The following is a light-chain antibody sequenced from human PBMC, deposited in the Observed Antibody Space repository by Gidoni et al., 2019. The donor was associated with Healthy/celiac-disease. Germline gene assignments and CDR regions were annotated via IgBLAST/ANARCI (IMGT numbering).Light chain of an antibody. CDR2: SNN. J-gene: IGLJ2*01. CDR1: SSNIGSNT. V-gene: IGLV1-44*01. Sequence: QSVLTQPPSASVTIGQRVTNSCSGSSSNIGSNTVNWYQQHPGTAPKLLIYSNNQRPSGVPDRFSGSKSGTSASLAISGLQSEDEADYSCAAWDDSLNVLFGGGTKLTVL. CDR3: AAWDDSLNVL.